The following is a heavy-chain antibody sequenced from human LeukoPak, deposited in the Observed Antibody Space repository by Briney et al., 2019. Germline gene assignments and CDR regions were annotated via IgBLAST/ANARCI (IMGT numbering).Heavy chain of an antibody. V-gene: IGHV1-18*01. CDR3: ARGGYYYDSSAPED. CDR1: GYTFTSYG. J-gene: IGHJ4*02. CDR2: ISAYNGNT. D-gene: IGHD3-22*01. Sequence: ASVKVSCKASGYTFTSYGISWVRQAPGQGLEWMGWISAYNGNTNYAQKLQGRVTMTRDTSTSTVYMELSSLRSEDTAVYYCARGGYYYDSSAPEDWGQGTLVTVSS.